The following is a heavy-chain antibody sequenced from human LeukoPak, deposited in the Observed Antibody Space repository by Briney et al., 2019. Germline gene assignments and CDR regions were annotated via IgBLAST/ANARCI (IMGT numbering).Heavy chain of an antibody. CDR3: ARGRTNFPRAAMGF. D-gene: IGHD2-2*01. Sequence: ASVKVSCKASGGTFTSYDINWVRQATGQGLEWMGWMNPNSGNTGYAQKFQGRVTITRNTSISTAYMELSSLRSEDTAVYYCARGRTNFPRAAMGFWGQGTLVTVSS. CDR2: MNPNSGNT. CDR1: GGTFTSYD. J-gene: IGHJ4*02. V-gene: IGHV1-8*03.